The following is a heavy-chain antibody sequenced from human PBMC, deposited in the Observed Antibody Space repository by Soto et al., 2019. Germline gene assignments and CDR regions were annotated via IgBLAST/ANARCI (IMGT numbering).Heavy chain of an antibody. CDR2: INHSGST. J-gene: IGHJ4*02. Sequence: QVQLQQWGAGLLKPSETLSLTCAVYGGSFSGYYWNWIRQPPGKGLEWIGEINHSGSTNYNPSLKSRVTLSVDTSKNQFSLKQSSVTAADTAVYYCARGWGRIFDYWGQGTLVTVSS. V-gene: IGHV4-34*01. D-gene: IGHD7-27*01. CDR3: ARGWGRIFDY. CDR1: GGSFSGYY.